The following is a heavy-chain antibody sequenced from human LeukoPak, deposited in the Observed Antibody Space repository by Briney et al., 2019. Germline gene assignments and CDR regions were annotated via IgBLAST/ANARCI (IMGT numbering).Heavy chain of an antibody. CDR1: GGSISSSSYY. Sequence: SETLSLTCTVSGGSISSSSYYWGWIRQPPGKGLEWIGSIYYSGSTYYNPSLKSRVTISVDTSKNQFSLKLSSVTAADTAVYYCARHGDVLLHSSWYGGLDYWGQGTLVTVSS. CDR3: ARHGDVLLHSSWYGGLDY. CDR2: IYYSGST. V-gene: IGHV4-39*01. J-gene: IGHJ4*02. D-gene: IGHD6-13*01.